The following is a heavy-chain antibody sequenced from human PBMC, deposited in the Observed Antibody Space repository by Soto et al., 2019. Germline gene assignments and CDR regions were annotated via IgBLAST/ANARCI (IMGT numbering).Heavy chain of an antibody. Sequence: SVKVSCTASGGTFSSYAISWVRQAPGQGLEWMGGIIPIFGTANYAQKFQGRVTITADESTSTAYMELSSLRSEDTAVYYCAREVDYYDSSGPGAFDIWGQGTMVTVSS. CDR1: GGTFSSYA. CDR3: AREVDYYDSSGPGAFDI. J-gene: IGHJ3*02. V-gene: IGHV1-69*13. CDR2: IIPIFGTA. D-gene: IGHD3-22*01.